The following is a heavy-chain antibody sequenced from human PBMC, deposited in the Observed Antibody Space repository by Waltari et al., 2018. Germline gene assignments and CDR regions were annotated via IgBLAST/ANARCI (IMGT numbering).Heavy chain of an antibody. CDR1: GGSISSYY. D-gene: IGHD2-8*01. CDR2: IYYSGSP. V-gene: IGHV4-59*08. J-gene: IGHJ3*02. CDR3: ARLYDAFDI. Sequence: QVQLQESGPGLVKPSETLSLTCTVSGGSISSYYWSWIRQPPGKGLEWIGYIYYSGSPNYNPSLKSRVTISVDTSKNQFSLKLSSVTAADTAVYYCARLYDAFDIWGQGTMVTVSS.